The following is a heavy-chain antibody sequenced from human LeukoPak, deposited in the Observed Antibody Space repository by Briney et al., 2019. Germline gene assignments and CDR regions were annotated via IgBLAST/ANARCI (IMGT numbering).Heavy chain of an antibody. D-gene: IGHD7-27*01. CDR1: GFSLNNYW. Sequence: GGSLRLSCAASGFSLNNYWMMWVRQAPGKGLEWVSNIKSDVSDKYYVDSVKGRFTISRDNARNSLFLQMSSLRADDTATYYCATDPPWGSDVFDMWGRGTMVTVSS. J-gene: IGHJ3*02. CDR2: IKSDVSDK. CDR3: ATDPPWGSDVFDM. V-gene: IGHV3-7*03.